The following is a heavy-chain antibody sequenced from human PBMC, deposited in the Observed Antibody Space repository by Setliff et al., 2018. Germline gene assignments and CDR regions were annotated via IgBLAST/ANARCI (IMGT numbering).Heavy chain of an antibody. CDR3: ARVDFTMIQGVLGL. CDR1: GGSVSSTSHY. D-gene: IGHD3-10*01. V-gene: IGHV4-39*07. CDR2: VYYSGYT. Sequence: PSETLSLTCTVSGGSVSSTSHYWGWIRQPPGKGMEWIGSVYYSGYTYYNPSLQSRVTISVDMSKNQFSLKLTSGTAADTDVYDCARVDFTMIQGVLGLWGQGTLVTVSS. J-gene: IGHJ1*01.